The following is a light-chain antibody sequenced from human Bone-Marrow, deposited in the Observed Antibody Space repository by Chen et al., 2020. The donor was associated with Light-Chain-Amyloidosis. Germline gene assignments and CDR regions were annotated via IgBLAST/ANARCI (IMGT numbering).Light chain of an antibody. CDR3: QQRSNWPPT. Sequence: EIVLTQSPATLSLSPGERATLSCRASQSLSSYLAWYQQKPGQAPRLLIYDASNRATGIPARISGSGSGTDFTLTISSLEPEDFAVYYCQQRSNWPPTFGQGTKVEIK. V-gene: IGKV3-11*01. CDR2: DAS. CDR1: QSLSSY. J-gene: IGKJ1*01.